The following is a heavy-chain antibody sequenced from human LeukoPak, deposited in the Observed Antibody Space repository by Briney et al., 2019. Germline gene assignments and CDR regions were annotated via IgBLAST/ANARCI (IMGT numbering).Heavy chain of an antibody. CDR2: IRSKANSYAA. D-gene: IGHD3-3*01. CDR1: GFTFSGSA. Sequence: GGSLRLSCAASGFTFSGSAMHWVRQASGKGLEWVGRIRSKANSYAAAYAASVKGRFTISRDDSKNTAYLQMNSLKTEDTAVYYCTRRTKDTIFGVAPFDYWGQGTLVTVSS. CDR3: TRRTKDTIFGVAPFDY. J-gene: IGHJ4*02. V-gene: IGHV3-73*01.